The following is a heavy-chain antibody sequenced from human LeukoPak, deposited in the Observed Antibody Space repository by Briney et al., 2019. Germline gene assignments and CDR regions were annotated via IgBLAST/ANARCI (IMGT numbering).Heavy chain of an antibody. D-gene: IGHD3-9*01. J-gene: IGHJ4*02. CDR3: ARDPLRYLRVGHYDY. Sequence: GGSLRLSCAASGLTFSNSAMNWVRQVPGKGLEWVSSIDYDSSHIYYAASVRGRFTISRDNARNSVYLQMNSLRVEDTAVYYCARDPLRYLRVGHYDYWGQGTLVAVPS. CDR1: GLTFSNSA. CDR2: IDYDSSHI. V-gene: IGHV3-21*01.